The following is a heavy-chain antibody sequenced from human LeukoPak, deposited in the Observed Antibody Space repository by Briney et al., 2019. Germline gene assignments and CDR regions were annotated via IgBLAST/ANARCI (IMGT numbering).Heavy chain of an antibody. CDR3: ARDGAVAGTVDY. J-gene: IGHJ4*02. CDR2: IYTSGST. V-gene: IGHV4-4*07. Sequence: PSETLSLTCTVSGVSISSYYWSWIRQPAGKGLEWIGCIYTSGSTNYNPSLKSRVTISVDKSKNQFSLQLSSVTAADTAVYYCARDGAVAGTVDYWGQGTLVTVSS. D-gene: IGHD6-19*01. CDR1: GVSISSYY.